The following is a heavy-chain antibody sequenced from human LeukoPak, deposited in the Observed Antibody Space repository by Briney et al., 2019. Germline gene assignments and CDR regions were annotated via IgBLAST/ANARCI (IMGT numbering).Heavy chain of an antibody. V-gene: IGHV4-61*09. J-gene: IGHJ6*03. CDR1: GHPISGGHYY. D-gene: IGHD6-13*01. Sequence: NSSENLSLTCTGSGHPISGGHYYWRWSREPAGKGLERIGNIHSRGSTKYNPSLESRVSLSVDTSNKQFSMKLSSVTATDTSVYYCSRDELNSSWYGECNYYYIDVWRKGTTVTDTS. CDR3: SRDELNSSWYGECNYYYIDV. CDR2: IHSRGST.